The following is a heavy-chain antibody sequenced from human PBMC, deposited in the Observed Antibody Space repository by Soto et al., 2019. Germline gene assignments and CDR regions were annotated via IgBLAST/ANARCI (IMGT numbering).Heavy chain of an antibody. CDR3: VRVDTPTVRVGMDV. Sequence: EVQLLESGGGLVQPGGSLRLSCAASGFNFNSHAMTWVRQAPGKGLEWVSTISANIISTYYADSVKGRFTISRDNSKNTLYLQMSSLRVEDTAVYHCVRVDTPTVRVGMDVWGQGTTVTVSS. J-gene: IGHJ6*02. V-gene: IGHV3-23*01. D-gene: IGHD2-15*01. CDR2: ISANIIST. CDR1: GFNFNSHA.